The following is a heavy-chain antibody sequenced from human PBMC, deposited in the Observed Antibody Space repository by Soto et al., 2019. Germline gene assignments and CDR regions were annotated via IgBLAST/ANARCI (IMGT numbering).Heavy chain of an antibody. V-gene: IGHV3-30*03. CDR3: ASQVEMATIGY. CDR1: GFTFSSYG. J-gene: IGHJ4*02. D-gene: IGHD5-12*01. Sequence: WWSLRLSCSASGFTFSSYGMHWFRQAPGKGLEWVAVISYDGSNKYYADSVKGRFTISRDNSKNTLYLQMNSLRAEDTAVYYCASQVEMATIGYWGQGTLVTVSS. CDR2: ISYDGSNK.